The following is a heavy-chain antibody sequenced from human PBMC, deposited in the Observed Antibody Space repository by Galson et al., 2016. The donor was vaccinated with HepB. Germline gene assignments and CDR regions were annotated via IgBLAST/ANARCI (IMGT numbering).Heavy chain of an antibody. CDR2: VSEHAGST. V-gene: IGHV3-23*01. CDR1: GFAFNTYA. D-gene: IGHD2-15*01. CDR3: AKGGYCSRARCPGRNWFDP. Sequence: SLRLSCATSGFAFNTYAMNWVRPAPGKGLEWVAGVSEHAGSTYYADSVKGRFAISRDNSKNTLYLQMNSLRGEDTAVYSCAKGGYCSRARCPGRNWFDPWGQGVRVIVSS. J-gene: IGHJ5*02.